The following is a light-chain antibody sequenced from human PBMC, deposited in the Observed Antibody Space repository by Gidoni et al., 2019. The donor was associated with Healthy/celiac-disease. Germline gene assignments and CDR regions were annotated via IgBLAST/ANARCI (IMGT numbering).Light chain of an antibody. CDR1: QSVSSY. V-gene: IGKV3-11*01. J-gene: IGKJ1*01. Sequence: EIVLTQSPATLSLSPGERATLSCRASQSVSSYLAWYQQKPGQAPRLLIYDASNRSTGIPARFSGSGSGTDFTLTISSLEPEDFAVYYCQQRSNWLTWTFGQXTKVKIK. CDR3: QQRSNWLTWT. CDR2: DAS.